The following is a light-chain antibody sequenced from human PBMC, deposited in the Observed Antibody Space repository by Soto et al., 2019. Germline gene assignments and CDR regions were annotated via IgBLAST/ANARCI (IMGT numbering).Light chain of an antibody. V-gene: IGLV1-44*01. Sequence: QLVLTQPPSASETPGQRVTISCSGSSSNIGSYTVNWYQQFPGTTPKLLIERNNQRPSGVPDRFSGSKSGTSASLAISGLQSEDEADYYCAAWDDSLNGVVFGGGTQLTVL. J-gene: IGLJ2*01. CDR2: RNN. CDR3: AAWDDSLNGVV. CDR1: SSNIGSYT.